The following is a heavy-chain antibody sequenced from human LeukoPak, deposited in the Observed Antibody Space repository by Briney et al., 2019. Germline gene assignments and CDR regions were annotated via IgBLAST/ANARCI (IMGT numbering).Heavy chain of an antibody. Sequence: SETLSLTCTVSGGSISSSSYYWGWIRQPPGKGLEWIGSIYYSGSTYYNPSLKSRVTISVDTSKNQFFLKLSSVTAADTAVYYCARSPDILTGSYYFDYWGQGTLVTVSS. CDR1: GGSISSSSYY. V-gene: IGHV4-39*01. D-gene: IGHD3-9*01. CDR2: IYYSGST. J-gene: IGHJ4*02. CDR3: ARSPDILTGSYYFDY.